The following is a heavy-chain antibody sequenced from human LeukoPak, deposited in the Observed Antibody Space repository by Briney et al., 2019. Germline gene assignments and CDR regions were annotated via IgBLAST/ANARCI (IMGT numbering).Heavy chain of an antibody. Sequence: SETLSLTCTVSGGSISSSSYYWGWIRQPPGKGLEWIGSIYYSGSTYHNPSLKSRVTISVDTSKNQFSLKLSSVTAADTAVYYCARLYSGRRLDYWGQGTLVTVSS. CDR2: IYYSGST. V-gene: IGHV4-39*07. CDR1: GGSISSSSYY. D-gene: IGHD1-26*01. J-gene: IGHJ4*02. CDR3: ARLYSGRRLDY.